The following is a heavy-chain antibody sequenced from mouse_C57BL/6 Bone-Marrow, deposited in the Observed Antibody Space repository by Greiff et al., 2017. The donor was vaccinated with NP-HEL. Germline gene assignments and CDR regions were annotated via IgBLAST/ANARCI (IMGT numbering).Heavy chain of an antibody. CDR2: ISSGSSTI. CDR1: GFTFSDYG. Sequence: EVQVVESGGGLVKPGGSLKLSCAASGFTFSDYGMHWVRQAPEKGLEWVAYISSGSSTIYYADTVKGRFTISRDNAKNTLFLQMTSLRSEDTAVYYCATFTTVGVYAMDYWGQGASVTVSS. J-gene: IGHJ4*01. CDR3: ATFTTVGVYAMDY. V-gene: IGHV5-17*01. D-gene: IGHD1-1*01.